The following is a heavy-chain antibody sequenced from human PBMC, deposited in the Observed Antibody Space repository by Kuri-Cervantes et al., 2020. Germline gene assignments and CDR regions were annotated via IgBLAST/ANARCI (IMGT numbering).Heavy chain of an antibody. CDR2: INPNSGGT. Sequence: ASVKVSCKAFGYTFTGYYMHWVRQAPGQGLEWMGWINPNSGGTNYAQKFQGRVTMTRDTSISTAYMELSRLRSDDTAVYYCARDLGVGAPIDYWGQGTLVTVSS. CDR1: GYTFTGYY. D-gene: IGHD1-26*01. CDR3: ARDLGVGAPIDY. V-gene: IGHV1-2*02. J-gene: IGHJ4*02.